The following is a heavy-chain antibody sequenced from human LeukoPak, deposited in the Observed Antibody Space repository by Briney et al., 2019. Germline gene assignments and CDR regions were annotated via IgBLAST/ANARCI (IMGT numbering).Heavy chain of an antibody. Sequence: GESLKISCKGSGYNFANYWIGWVRQVPGKGLEWMGIIYPGDSDTRYTPPFQGQVTLSADKSINTAYLQWSSLKASDTAMYYCARRQGCSSTSCPPDYWGQGTLVTVSP. J-gene: IGHJ4*02. CDR2: IYPGDSDT. V-gene: IGHV5-51*01. CDR1: GYNFANYW. CDR3: ARRQGCSSTSCPPDY. D-gene: IGHD2-2*01.